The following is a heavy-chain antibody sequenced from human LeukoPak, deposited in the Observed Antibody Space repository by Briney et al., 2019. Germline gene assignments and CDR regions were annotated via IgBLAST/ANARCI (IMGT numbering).Heavy chain of an antibody. J-gene: IGHJ6*03. CDR1: GGTFSSYA. Sequence: SVKVSCKASGGTFSSYAISWVRQAPGQGLEWMGGIIPIFGTANYAQKFQGRVTVTTDESTSTAYMELSSLRSEDTAVYYCARVVEDIVVVPAAIRVGYYYYMDVWGKGTTVTVSS. V-gene: IGHV1-69*05. CDR2: IIPIFGTA. D-gene: IGHD2-2*02. CDR3: ARVVEDIVVVPAAIRVGYYYYMDV.